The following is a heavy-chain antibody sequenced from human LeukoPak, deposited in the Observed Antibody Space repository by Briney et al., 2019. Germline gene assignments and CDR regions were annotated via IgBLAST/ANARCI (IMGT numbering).Heavy chain of an antibody. J-gene: IGHJ5*02. CDR1: GGSFSGYY. Sequence: SETLSLTCAVYGGSFSGYYWSWIRQPPGKGLEWIGEINHSGGTNYNPSLKSRVTISVGTSKNQFSLKLSSVTAADTAVYYCALGIAVAGTRADWFDPWGQGTLVTVSS. V-gene: IGHV4-34*01. CDR3: ALGIAVAGTRADWFDP. CDR2: INHSGGT. D-gene: IGHD6-13*01.